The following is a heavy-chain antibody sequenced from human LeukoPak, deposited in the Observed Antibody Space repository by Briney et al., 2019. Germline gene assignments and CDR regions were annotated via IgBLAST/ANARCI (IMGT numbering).Heavy chain of an antibody. J-gene: IGHJ5*02. V-gene: IGHV3-21*01. CDR3: ARGAQTVAATDNWFDP. Sequence: PGGTLRLSCAASGFTFSSYGMSWVRQAPGKGLEWVSSISSSGGNTYYADSVKGRFTISRDNAKKSLYLQMNSLRAGDTAVYYCARGAQTVAATDNWFDPWGQGTLVTVSS. D-gene: IGHD6-13*01. CDR1: GFTFSSYG. CDR2: ISSSGGNT.